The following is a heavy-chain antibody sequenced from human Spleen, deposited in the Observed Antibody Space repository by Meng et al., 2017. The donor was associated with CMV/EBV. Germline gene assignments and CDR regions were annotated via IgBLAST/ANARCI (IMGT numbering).Heavy chain of an antibody. V-gene: IGHV4-39*07. CDR2: IYYSGST. D-gene: IGHD6-13*01. CDR3: ARGESSSWYGDYYYGMDV. J-gene: IGHJ6*02. CDR1: GGSIGSSSYY. Sequence: SETLSLTCTVSGGSIGSSSYYWGWIRQPPGKGLEWIGSIYYSGSTYYNPSLKSRVTISVDTSKNQFSLKLSSVTTADTAVYYCARGESSSWYGDYYYGMDVWGQGTTVTVSS.